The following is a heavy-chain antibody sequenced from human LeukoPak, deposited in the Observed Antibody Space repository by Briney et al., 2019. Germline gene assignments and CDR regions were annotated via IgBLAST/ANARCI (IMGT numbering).Heavy chain of an antibody. CDR2: ISWNSGSI. D-gene: IGHD6-13*01. Sequence: PGGSLRLSCAASGFTFDDYAMHWVRQAPGKGLEWVSGISWNSGSIGYADSVKGRFTTSRDNAKNSLYLQMNSLRAEDTALYYCAKAALAAAGTRPYYFDYWGQGTLVTVSS. CDR1: GFTFDDYA. V-gene: IGHV3-9*01. J-gene: IGHJ4*02. CDR3: AKAALAAAGTRPYYFDY.